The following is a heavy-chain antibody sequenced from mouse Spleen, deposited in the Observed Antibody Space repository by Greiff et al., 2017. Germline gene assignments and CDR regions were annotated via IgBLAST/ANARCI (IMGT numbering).Heavy chain of an antibody. V-gene: IGHV1-7*01. CDR1: GYTFTSYW. CDR3: ARSDYYRL. CDR2: ITPSTGYT. D-gene: IGHD1-1*01. J-gene: IGHJ3*01. Sequence: VQLQQSGAELAKPGASVKMSCKASGYTFTSYWMHWVKQRPGQGLEWIGYITPSTGYTEYNQKFKDKATLTEDKSSSTAYMQLSSLTSEDSAVYYCARSDYYRLWGQGTLVTVSA.